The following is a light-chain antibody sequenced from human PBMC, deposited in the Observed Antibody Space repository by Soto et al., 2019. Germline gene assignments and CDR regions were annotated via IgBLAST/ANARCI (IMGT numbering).Light chain of an antibody. Sequence: QSALTQPASVSGSPGQSITISCTGTSSDVGSYNLVSWYQQHPSKAPKLIIYEVSKRPSGVSNRFSGSKSGNTASLTISGLQAEDEADYYCCSYAGSTTYVFGTGTKVTVL. CDR2: EVS. V-gene: IGLV2-23*02. CDR3: CSYAGSTTYV. CDR1: SSDVGSYNL. J-gene: IGLJ1*01.